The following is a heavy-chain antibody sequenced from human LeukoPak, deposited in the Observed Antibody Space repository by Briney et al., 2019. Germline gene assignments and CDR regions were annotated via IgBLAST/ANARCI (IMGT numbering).Heavy chain of an antibody. CDR1: GGSFSGYY. Sequence: ASETLSLTCAVYGGSFSGYYWSWIRQPPGKGLEWIGEINHSGSTNYNPFLKSRVTISVDTSKNQFSLKLSSVTAADTAVYYCAREVSGTYYYGSGSYQIDYWGQGTLVTVSS. CDR3: AREVSGTYYYGSGSYQIDY. D-gene: IGHD3-10*01. J-gene: IGHJ4*02. V-gene: IGHV4-34*01. CDR2: INHSGST.